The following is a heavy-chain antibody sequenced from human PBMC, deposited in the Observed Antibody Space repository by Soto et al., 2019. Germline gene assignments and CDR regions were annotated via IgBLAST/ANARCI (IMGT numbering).Heavy chain of an antibody. D-gene: IGHD1-20*01. CDR3: ARREGVNSLFDA. Sequence: SETLPITCTVSGDSFSTSNYYCGWIHQPPGKGLEWIGNIFYGAGTVVTYYNPSLKSGVSTSVDTSKNHFTLNLRHITAADTAFYFRARREGVNSLFDACGQGNLDTASS. V-gene: IGHV4-39*01. J-gene: IGHJ5*02. CDR2: IFYGAGTVVT. CDR1: GDSFSTSNYY.